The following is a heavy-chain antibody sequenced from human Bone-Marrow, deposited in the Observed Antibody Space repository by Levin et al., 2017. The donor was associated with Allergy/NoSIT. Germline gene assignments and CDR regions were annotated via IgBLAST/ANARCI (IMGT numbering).Heavy chain of an antibody. CDR2: IGGSGTDP. CDR1: GFTFSDYY. V-gene: IGHV3-11*05. CDR3: ARVRDGLSPDDP. J-gene: IGHJ5*02. D-gene: IGHD3-10*01. Sequence: SCTGSGFTFSDYYMTWIRQAPGKGLEWVSYIGGSGTDPEYADSVKGRFTISRDNAKNSLYLQMNNLRDDDTGTYYCARVRDGLSPDDPWGQGTLVTVSS.